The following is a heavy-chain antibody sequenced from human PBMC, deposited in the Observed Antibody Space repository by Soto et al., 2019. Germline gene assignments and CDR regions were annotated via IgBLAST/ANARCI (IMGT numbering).Heavy chain of an antibody. CDR1: GFIVSDTY. CDR3: ARGPRYCRGCSCSITGDAFDI. V-gene: IGHV3-66*01. Sequence: EVQLVESGGGLVQPGGSLRLSCTASGFIVSDTYVNWVRQAPGKGLEWVSVISNRGDTHYADSVRGRFSLSRDISHNTLHLQMNNLRVEDTAVYFCARGPRYCRGCSCSITGDAFDIWGQGTLVTVSS. D-gene: IGHD2-15*01. J-gene: IGHJ3*02. CDR2: ISNRGDT.